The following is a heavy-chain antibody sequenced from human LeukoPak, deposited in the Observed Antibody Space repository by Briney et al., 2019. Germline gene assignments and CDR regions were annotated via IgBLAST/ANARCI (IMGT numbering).Heavy chain of an antibody. Sequence: GGSLRLSCAASGFTFSSYAMHWVRQAPGKGLEWVAVISYDGSNKYYADSVKGRFTISRDNSKNTLYLQMNSLRAEDTAVYYCATPYCSGGSCYSNYFDYWGQGTLVTVSS. CDR2: ISYDGSNK. V-gene: IGHV3-30-3*01. D-gene: IGHD2-15*01. CDR1: GFTFSSYA. CDR3: ATPYCSGGSCYSNYFDY. J-gene: IGHJ4*02.